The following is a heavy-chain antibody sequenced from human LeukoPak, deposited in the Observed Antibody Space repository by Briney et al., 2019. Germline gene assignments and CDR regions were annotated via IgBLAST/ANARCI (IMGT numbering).Heavy chain of an antibody. Sequence: PSETLSLTCTVSGDSISIGCYYWGWIRQPAGKGLEWIGHMNTAGSTNYNPSLKSRVTISVDRTNNQFSLKLSSVTAADTAVYCCARDWDYWGQGTLVAVSS. CDR2: MNTAGST. CDR3: ARDWDY. CDR1: GDSISIGCYY. V-gene: IGHV4-61*09. J-gene: IGHJ4*02.